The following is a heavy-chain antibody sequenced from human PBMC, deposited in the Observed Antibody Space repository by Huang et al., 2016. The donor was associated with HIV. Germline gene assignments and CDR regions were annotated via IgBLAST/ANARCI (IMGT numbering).Heavy chain of an antibody. CDR3: ARDRDFYDSSGYWGFNYFDY. J-gene: IGHJ4*02. D-gene: IGHD3-22*01. V-gene: IGHV1-46*01. Sequence: VKVSCKASGYAFTSYYMHWVRQAPGQGLEWKGIINPSDGRTSYAQKFQGRVTTTRDTSTNTVFMELSSLRSEDTAVYYCARDRDFYDSSGYWGFNYFDYWGQGTLVTVSS. CDR1: GYAFTSYY. CDR2: INPSDGRT.